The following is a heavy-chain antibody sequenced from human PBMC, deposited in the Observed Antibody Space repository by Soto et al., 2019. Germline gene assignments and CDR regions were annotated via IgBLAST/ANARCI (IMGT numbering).Heavy chain of an antibody. CDR2: ISGSGGST. CDR3: AKASTSQWEVVH. D-gene: IGHD1-26*01. Sequence: EVQLLESGGGLVQPGGSLRLSCAASGFTFSNFAMNWVRQAPGKGLEWVSGISGSGGSTYYADSVKGRCAISRDNSGNILKLHMKRLRAEDPGVYYCAKASTSQWEVVHWGQGTLVTVSS. CDR1: GFTFSNFA. V-gene: IGHV3-23*01. J-gene: IGHJ4*02.